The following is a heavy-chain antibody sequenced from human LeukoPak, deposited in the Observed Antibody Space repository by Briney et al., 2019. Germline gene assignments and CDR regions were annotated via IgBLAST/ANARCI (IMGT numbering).Heavy chain of an antibody. J-gene: IGHJ4*02. CDR3: AREVNSNYEGIDY. CDR2: IYYSGSI. D-gene: IGHD4-11*01. Sequence: SETLSLTCTVSGGSISYYWSWIRQPPGKGLEWIGYIYYSGSIKYNPSLKSRVTISVDKSKNQFSLKLISVTAADTAVYYCAREVNSNYEGIDYWGQGTLVTVSS. V-gene: IGHV4-59*01. CDR1: GGSISYY.